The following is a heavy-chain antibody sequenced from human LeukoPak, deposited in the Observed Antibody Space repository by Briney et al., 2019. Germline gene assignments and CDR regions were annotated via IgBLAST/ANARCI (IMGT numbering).Heavy chain of an antibody. Sequence: GGSLRLSCATSGFAFSNNFMAWVRQAPGKGLEWVSSLSGSGFDAFYADSVKGRFTTSRDNSKNTLFLQMSSLRVEDTAVYFCVRDEPGRSWYKWGQGSLVTVSS. CDR2: LSGSGFDA. J-gene: IGHJ4*02. V-gene: IGHV3-23*01. D-gene: IGHD6-13*01. CDR3: VRDEPGRSWYK. CDR1: GFAFSNNF.